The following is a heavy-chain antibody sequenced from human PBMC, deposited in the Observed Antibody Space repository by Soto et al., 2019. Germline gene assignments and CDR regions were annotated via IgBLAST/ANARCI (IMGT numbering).Heavy chain of an antibody. Sequence: GGSLRLSCAASGFTFSSYSMNWVRQAPGKGLEWVSSISSSSSYIYYADSVKGRFTISRDNAKNSLYLQMNSLRAEDTAVYYCARAPTTVTTIRQDDAFDIWGQGTMVTVSS. J-gene: IGHJ3*02. CDR1: GFTFSSYS. V-gene: IGHV3-21*01. D-gene: IGHD4-17*01. CDR2: ISSSSSYI. CDR3: ARAPTTVTTIRQDDAFDI.